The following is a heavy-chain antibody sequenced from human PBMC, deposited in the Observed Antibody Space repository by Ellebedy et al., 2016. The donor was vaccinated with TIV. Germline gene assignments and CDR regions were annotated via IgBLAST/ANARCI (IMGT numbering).Heavy chain of an antibody. J-gene: IGHJ2*01. Sequence: GGSLRLXXAASGFTFSSYAMSWVRQAPGKGLEWVSAISGSGGSTYYADSVKGRFTISRDNSKNTLYLQMNRLRAEDTAVYYCAKDRNYGDYSWYFDLWGRGTLVTVSS. CDR1: GFTFSSYA. CDR2: ISGSGGST. V-gene: IGHV3-23*01. CDR3: AKDRNYGDYSWYFDL. D-gene: IGHD4-17*01.